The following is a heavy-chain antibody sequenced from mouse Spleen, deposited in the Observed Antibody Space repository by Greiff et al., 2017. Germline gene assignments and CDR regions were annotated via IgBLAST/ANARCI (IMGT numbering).Heavy chain of an antibody. V-gene: IGHV1-59*01. CDR2: IDPSDSYT. CDR3: ARSLYDYSSY. D-gene: IGHD2-4*01. J-gene: IGHJ2*01. CDR1: GYTFTSYW. Sequence: QVQLQQPGAELVRPGTSVKLSCKASGYTFTSYWMHWVKQRPGQGLEWIGVIDPSDSYTNYNQKFKGKATLTVDTSSSTAYMQLSSLTSEDSAVYYCARSLYDYSSYWGQGTTLTVSS.